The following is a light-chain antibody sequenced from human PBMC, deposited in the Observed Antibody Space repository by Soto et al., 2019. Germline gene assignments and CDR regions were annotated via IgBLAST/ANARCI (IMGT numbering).Light chain of an antibody. V-gene: IGKV3-20*01. J-gene: IGKJ5*01. Sequence: EIVLTQSPGTLSLSPGERATLSCRASQSVSSSYLAWYQQKPGKAPRLLIYGASGRATGIPDRFSGSGSGTDFTLTISRLETEDFAVYYCQQYGNSPITFGQGTRLE. CDR1: QSVSSSY. CDR2: GAS. CDR3: QQYGNSPIT.